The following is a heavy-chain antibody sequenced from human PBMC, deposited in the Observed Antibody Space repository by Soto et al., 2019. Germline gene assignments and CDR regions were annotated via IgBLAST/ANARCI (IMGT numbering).Heavy chain of an antibody. CDR2: ISAYNGNT. Sequence: QVQLVQSGAEVKKPGASVKVSCKASGYTFTSYGISWVRQAPGQGLEWMGWISAYNGNTNYAQKLQGRVTMTTDTSTSTAYMELRSLRSDDTAVYYCARPYSSGWPYYYYYYMVVWGKGTTVTVSS. D-gene: IGHD6-19*01. V-gene: IGHV1-18*01. CDR3: ARPYSSGWPYYYYYYMVV. J-gene: IGHJ6*03. CDR1: GYTFTSYG.